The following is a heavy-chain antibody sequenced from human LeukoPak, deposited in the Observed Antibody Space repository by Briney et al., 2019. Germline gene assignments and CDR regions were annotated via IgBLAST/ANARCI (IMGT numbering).Heavy chain of an antibody. Sequence: ASVKASCKASGYAFTTYSVTWVRQAPGQGLEWMGWISAYNGNTNYAQKFQDRVTMTTDTSTSTVYMELRSLISDDTAVYYCARGRDWVDYWGQGTLVTVSS. J-gene: IGHJ4*02. CDR2: ISAYNGNT. V-gene: IGHV1-18*01. D-gene: IGHD3/OR15-3a*01. CDR3: ARGRDWVDY. CDR1: GYAFTTYS.